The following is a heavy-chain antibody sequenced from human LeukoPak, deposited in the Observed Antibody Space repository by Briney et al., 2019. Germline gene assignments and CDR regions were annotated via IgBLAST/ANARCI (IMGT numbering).Heavy chain of an antibody. J-gene: IGHJ4*02. CDR3: ARVASGYYAYYFDY. V-gene: IGHV4-4*07. Sequence: SATLSLTCTVAGDSISSYYWSWLRQPAGGGLEWLGRIYTGGSTNYNPSLRSRVTMSVATSKNLCSLKVTSVTAADTAVYFCARVASGYYAYYFDYWGQGTLVTVSS. D-gene: IGHD3-3*01. CDR2: IYTGGST. CDR1: GDSISSYY.